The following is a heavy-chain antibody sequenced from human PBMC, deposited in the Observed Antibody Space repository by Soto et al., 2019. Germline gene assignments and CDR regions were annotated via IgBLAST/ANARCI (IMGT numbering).Heavy chain of an antibody. J-gene: IGHJ3*02. CDR2: IIPIFGTA. D-gene: IGHD6-19*01. CDR1: GGTFSIYA. Sequence: AVKVSCKASGGTFSIYAISWVRQAPGQGLEWMGGIIPIFGTANYAQKFQGRVTITADESTSTAYMELSSLRSEDTAVYYCARYKAVAAHDAFDIWGQGTMVTVSS. CDR3: ARYKAVAAHDAFDI. V-gene: IGHV1-69*13.